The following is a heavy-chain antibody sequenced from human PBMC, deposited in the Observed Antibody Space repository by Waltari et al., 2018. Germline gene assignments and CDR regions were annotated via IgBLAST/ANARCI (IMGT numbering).Heavy chain of an antibody. CDR2: IYYSGIT. Sequence: QLQLQESGPGLVKPSETLSLTCTVSGGSISSSSYYWGWIRYPPGKGLAWIGSIYYSGITYYNPSLKSRVTISVDTSKNQFSLKLSSVTAADTAVYYCQCSGGEGFNYFDYWGQGTLVTVSS. V-gene: IGHV4-39*01. CDR3: QCSGGEGFNYFDY. D-gene: IGHD3-16*01. CDR1: GGSISSSSYY. J-gene: IGHJ4*02.